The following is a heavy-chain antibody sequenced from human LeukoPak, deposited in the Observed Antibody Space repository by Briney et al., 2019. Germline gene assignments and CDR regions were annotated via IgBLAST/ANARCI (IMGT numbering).Heavy chain of an antibody. Sequence: SQALSLTCTVSGDSISSSGSYWTWIRQPPGKGLEWIGYIYYSGSTYYNPSLKSRVTISVDTSKNQFSLKLSSVTAADTAVYYCARHGGGPMVRAPFDYWGQGTLVTVSS. CDR1: GDSISSSGSY. D-gene: IGHD3-10*01. CDR2: IYYSGST. V-gene: IGHV4-30-2*03. J-gene: IGHJ4*02. CDR3: ARHGGGPMVRAPFDY.